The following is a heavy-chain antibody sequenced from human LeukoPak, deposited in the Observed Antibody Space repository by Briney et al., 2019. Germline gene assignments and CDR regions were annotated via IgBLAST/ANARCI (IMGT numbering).Heavy chain of an antibody. Sequence: SETLSLTCAVSGGSFSGYYWSWLRQPPGKGLEWIGEINHSGSTNYNPSLKSRVTISVDTSKNQFSLKLSSVTAADTAVYYCARAWRYHYYYYMDVWGKGTTVTVSS. J-gene: IGHJ6*03. CDR1: GGSFSGYY. CDR3: ARAWRYHYYYYMDV. V-gene: IGHV4-34*01. CDR2: INHSGST.